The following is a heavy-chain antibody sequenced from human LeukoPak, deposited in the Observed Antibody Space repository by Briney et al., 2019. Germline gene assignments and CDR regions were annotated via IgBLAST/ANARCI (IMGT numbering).Heavy chain of an antibody. CDR1: GGSFSGYY. J-gene: IGHJ5*02. D-gene: IGHD4-17*01. CDR3: ARGDYGDYGS. Sequence: PSETLSLTCAVYGGSFSGYYWSWIRQPPGKGLEWIGEINHSGSTNYNPSLKSRVTISVDTSKNQFSLKLSSVTAADTAVYYCARGDYGDYGSWGQGTLVTVSS. V-gene: IGHV4-34*01. CDR2: INHSGST.